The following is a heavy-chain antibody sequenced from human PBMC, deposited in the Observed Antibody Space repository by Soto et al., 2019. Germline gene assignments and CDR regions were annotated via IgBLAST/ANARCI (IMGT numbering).Heavy chain of an antibody. CDR2: ISGSGGST. CDR1: GFTFSSYA. D-gene: IGHD3-10*01. CDR3: VKYGYGSGSYDY. Sequence: EVQLLESGGGLVQPGGSLRLSCAASGFTFSSYAMRWVRQAPGKGLEWVSAISGSGGSTYYADSVKGRFTISRDNSKNTLYLQMNSLRAEDTAVYYCVKYGYGSGSYDYWGQGTLVTVSS. V-gene: IGHV3-23*01. J-gene: IGHJ4*02.